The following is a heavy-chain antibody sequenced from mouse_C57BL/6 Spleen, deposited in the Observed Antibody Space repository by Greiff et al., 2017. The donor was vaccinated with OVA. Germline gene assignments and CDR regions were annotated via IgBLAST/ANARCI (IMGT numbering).Heavy chain of an antibody. D-gene: IGHD2-4*01. Sequence: VQLQQPGAELVKPGASVKLSCKASGYTFTSYWMHWVKQRPGQGLEWIGMIHPNSGSTNYNEKFKSKATLTLDKSSSTAYMQLSSLTSEDSAVYYCARSRGYDYDRGYFDYWGQGTTLTVSS. CDR2: IHPNSGST. CDR3: ARSRGYDYDRGYFDY. V-gene: IGHV1-64*01. CDR1: GYTFTSYW. J-gene: IGHJ2*01.